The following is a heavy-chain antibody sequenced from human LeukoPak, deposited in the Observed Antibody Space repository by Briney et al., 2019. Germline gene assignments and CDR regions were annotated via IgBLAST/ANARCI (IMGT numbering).Heavy chain of an antibody. CDR3: ARDWFAGNPYHAFDL. J-gene: IGHJ3*01. D-gene: IGHD3-16*01. CDR1: GFTSSRYR. Sequence: GGSLRVSCAAPGFTSSRYRMSWGRQAPGKGGGCGANIKEDGGKKYYVDSVKGRFTTSRDTTTRSLYLYMSSPRDEDTPPYYFARDWFAGNPYHAFDLWGKGTMVTVSS. CDR2: IKEDGGKK. V-gene: IGHV3-7*01.